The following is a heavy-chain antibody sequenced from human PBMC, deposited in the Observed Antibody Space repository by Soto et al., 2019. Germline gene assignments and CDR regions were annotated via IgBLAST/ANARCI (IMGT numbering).Heavy chain of an antibody. J-gene: IGHJ4*02. CDR2: TDYSGNT. V-gene: IGHV4-59*08. Sequence: QVQLQESGPGLVRPSETLSLTCTVSSDSISSYYWIWIRQSPGKGLEWIGYTDYSGNTNYNPSLTGRVTISGDTSKNQFSLRLCPVTAADTAVYYCARAVGDPLYYLDYWGQGTLVTVSS. D-gene: IGHD6-19*01. CDR1: SDSISSYY. CDR3: ARAVGDPLYYLDY.